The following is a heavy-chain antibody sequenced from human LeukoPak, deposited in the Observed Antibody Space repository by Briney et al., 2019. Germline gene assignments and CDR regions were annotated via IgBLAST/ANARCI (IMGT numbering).Heavy chain of an antibody. V-gene: IGHV4-34*01. J-gene: IGHJ4*02. CDR2: INHSGST. CDR3: ARGYSSGWLGG. CDR1: GGSFSGYY. Sequence: PSETLSLTCAVYGGSFSGYYWSWIRQPPGKGLEWIGEINHSGSTNYNPSLTSRVTISGDTSKTQCSLKLSSVTAADTAVYYCARGYSSGWLGGWGQGTLVTVSS. D-gene: IGHD6-19*01.